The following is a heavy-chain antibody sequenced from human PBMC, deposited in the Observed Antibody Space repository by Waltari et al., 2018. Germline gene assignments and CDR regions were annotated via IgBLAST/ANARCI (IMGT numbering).Heavy chain of an antibody. CDR1: GGSFSGYY. D-gene: IGHD3-10*01. CDR2: INHSGST. J-gene: IGHJ4*02. Sequence: QVQLQQWGAGLLKPSETLSLTCAVYGGSFSGYYWSWIRQPPGKGLEWIGEINHSGSTNSNPALKSRVTISVDTSKNQFSLKLSAVTAADTAVYYCARDMVIPDYWGQGTLVTVSS. V-gene: IGHV4-34*01. CDR3: ARDMVIPDY.